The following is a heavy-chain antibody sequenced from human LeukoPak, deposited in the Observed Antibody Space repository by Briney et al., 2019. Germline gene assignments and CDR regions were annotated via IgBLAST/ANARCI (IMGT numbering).Heavy chain of an antibody. CDR2: ISPGGGTT. V-gene: IGHV3-23*01. CDR3: AKVRSGSSNWALRIFDN. J-gene: IGHJ4*02. D-gene: IGHD6-13*01. Sequence: GGSLRLSCAVSGFPFGSEAMSWVRQSPARGLEWVSSISPGGGTTYYADYVKGRFTISKDNSNNTLYVQMNSLRADDTAVYYCAKVRSGSSNWALRIFDNWGQGTLVTVSS. CDR1: GFPFGSEA.